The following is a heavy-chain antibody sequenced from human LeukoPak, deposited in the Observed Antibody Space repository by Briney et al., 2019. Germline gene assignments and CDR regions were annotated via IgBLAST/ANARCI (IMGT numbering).Heavy chain of an antibody. CDR1: GYTFTGCY. CDR2: INPNSGGT. CDR3: ARDRTRTGYSSGWYHDY. Sequence: ASVKVSCKVSGYTFTGCYMHWVRQAPGQGLEWMGWINPNSGGTNYAQKFQGRVTMTRDTSISTAYMELSRLRSDDTAVYYCARDRTRTGYSSGWYHDYWGQGTLVTVSS. V-gene: IGHV1-2*02. J-gene: IGHJ4*02. D-gene: IGHD6-19*01.